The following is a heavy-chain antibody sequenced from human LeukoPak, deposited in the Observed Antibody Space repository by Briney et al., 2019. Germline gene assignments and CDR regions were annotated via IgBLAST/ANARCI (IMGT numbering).Heavy chain of an antibody. Sequence: ASVKVSCKASVYTFTGYYMHWVRQAPGQGLEWRGWINPNSGGTNYAQKFQGSVTMTRDTSISTAYMDLSRLRSDDTAVYYCARDRPNEYCSSTSCYTVVLFDYWGQGTLVTVSS. D-gene: IGHD2-2*02. CDR1: VYTFTGYY. CDR3: ARDRPNEYCSSTSCYTVVLFDY. V-gene: IGHV1-2*02. J-gene: IGHJ4*02. CDR2: INPNSGGT.